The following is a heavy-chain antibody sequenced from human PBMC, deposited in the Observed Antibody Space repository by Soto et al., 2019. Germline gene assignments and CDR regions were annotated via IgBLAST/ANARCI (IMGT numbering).Heavy chain of an antibody. CDR1: GFTFDDYA. Sequence: GGSLRLSCAASGFTFDDYAMHWVRQAPGKGLEWVSGISWNSGSIGYADSVKGRFTISRDDAKNSLYLQMNSLRAEDTALYYCAKVGGEWEHHFDYWGQGTLVTVYS. CDR2: ISWNSGSI. J-gene: IGHJ4*02. V-gene: IGHV3-9*01. D-gene: IGHD1-26*01. CDR3: AKVGGEWEHHFDY.